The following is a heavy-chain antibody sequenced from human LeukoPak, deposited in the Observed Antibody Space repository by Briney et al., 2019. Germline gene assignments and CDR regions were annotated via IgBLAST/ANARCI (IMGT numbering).Heavy chain of an antibody. V-gene: IGHV4-34*01. CDR2: INHSGST. CDR3: ARRIAVAPGGAFDI. Sequence: SETLSLTCAVYGGSFSGYYWSWIRQPPGKGLEWIGEINHSGSTNYNPSLKSRVTISVDTSKNQFSLKLSSVTAADTAVYYCARRIAVAPGGAFDIWGQGIMVTVSS. CDR1: GGSFSGYY. D-gene: IGHD6-19*01. J-gene: IGHJ3*02.